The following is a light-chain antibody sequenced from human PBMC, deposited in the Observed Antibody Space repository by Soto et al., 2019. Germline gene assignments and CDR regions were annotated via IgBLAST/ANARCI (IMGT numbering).Light chain of an antibody. J-gene: IGKJ1*01. CDR1: QTISSTF. CDR2: GAS. CDR3: QQYMSSWT. Sequence: EIVLTQSPGTLSLSPGEGATLSCRASQTISSTFLAWYQHKPGQAPRVLIYGASRRAAGIPDRFSGSGSGTDFTLTISRLEPEDFAVYYCQQYMSSWTFGQGTKV. V-gene: IGKV3-20*01.